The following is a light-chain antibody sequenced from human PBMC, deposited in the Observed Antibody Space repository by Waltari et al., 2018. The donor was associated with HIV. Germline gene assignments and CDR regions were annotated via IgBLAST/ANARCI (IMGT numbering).Light chain of an antibody. CDR2: QDS. CDR1: TLADKY. V-gene: IGLV3-1*01. CDR3: QAWDSSTGV. Sequence: SYELAQPPSVSVSPGQTASITCSGDTLADKYACWYQQKPGQPPVLVIYQDSRRPSGIPERFSGSNSGNTATLTISGTQAMDEADYYCQAWDSSTGVFGTGTKVTVL. J-gene: IGLJ1*01.